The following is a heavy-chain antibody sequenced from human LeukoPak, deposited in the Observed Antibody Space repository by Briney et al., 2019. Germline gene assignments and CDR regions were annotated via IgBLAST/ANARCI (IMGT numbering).Heavy chain of an antibody. Sequence: SETLSLTCTVSGGSISSYYWSWIRQPAGKGLEWIGRIYSSGSTDYNPSLKNRVTMSVDTSKSQFSLKLSSVTAADTAVYYCARFIKGSGYLYYFDYWGQGTLVTVSS. CDR3: ARFIKGSGYLYYFDY. J-gene: IGHJ4*02. D-gene: IGHD3-3*01. CDR2: IYSSGST. V-gene: IGHV4-4*07. CDR1: GGSISSYY.